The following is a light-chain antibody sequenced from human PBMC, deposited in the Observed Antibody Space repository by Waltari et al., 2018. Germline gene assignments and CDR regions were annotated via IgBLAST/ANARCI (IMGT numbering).Light chain of an antibody. CDR3: CSYTSSSTDV. CDR2: GVS. V-gene: IGLV2-14*03. CDR1: ANDVGGYKF. Sequence: QSAPTQPPSVSGSPGQSVTISCTGTANDVGGYKFVSWYQQHPNRAPKLIIYGVSNRPSGVSDRFSGSKSGNTASLTISGLQAEDEADYYCCSYTSSSTDVFGSGTKLTVL. J-gene: IGLJ6*01.